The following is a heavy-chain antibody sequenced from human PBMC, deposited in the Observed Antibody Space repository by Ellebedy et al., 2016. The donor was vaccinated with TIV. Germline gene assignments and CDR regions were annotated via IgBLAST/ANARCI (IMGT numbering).Heavy chain of an antibody. CDR1: GFTFSSYW. CDR3: ARDLLHNWDEAPLFDY. V-gene: IGHV3-7*01. CDR2: INQYGSEI. J-gene: IGHJ4*02. D-gene: IGHD1-20*01. Sequence: GGSLRLSXAASGFTFSSYWMSWVRQAPGKGLEWVANINQYGSEIYYVDSVKGRFTISRDNAKNSLYLQMNSLRAEDTAVYYCARDLLHNWDEAPLFDYWGQGTLVTVSS.